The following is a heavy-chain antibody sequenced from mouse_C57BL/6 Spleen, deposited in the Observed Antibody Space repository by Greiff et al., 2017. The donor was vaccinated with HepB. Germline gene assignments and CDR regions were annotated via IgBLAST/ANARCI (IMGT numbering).Heavy chain of an antibody. CDR2: IDPETGGT. Sequence: QVQLQQSGAELVRPGASVTLSCKASGYTFTDYEMHWVKQTPVHGLEWIGAIDPETGGTAYNQKFKGKAILTADKSSSTAYMELRSLTSEDSAVYYCTRTEDYYDGYFWGQGTTLTVSS. CDR1: GYTFTDYE. V-gene: IGHV1-15*01. J-gene: IGHJ2*01. CDR3: TRTEDYYDGYF. D-gene: IGHD2-3*01.